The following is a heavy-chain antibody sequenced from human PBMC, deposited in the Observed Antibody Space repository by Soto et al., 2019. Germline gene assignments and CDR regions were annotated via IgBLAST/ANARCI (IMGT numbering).Heavy chain of an antibody. V-gene: IGHV3-15*01. J-gene: IGHJ4*02. D-gene: IGHD2-21*01. CDR1: GFPFSNAW. Sequence: GGSLRLSCAASGFPFSNAWMSLVRQSPGKGLEWVGRIKIKTDGGTTDYAAPVKGRFTISIDDSKNTLYLQMNSLKTEDKAVYYCTTGPIAADCPLFEYWDQGTLLTVSP. CDR3: TTGPIAADCPLFEY. CDR2: IKIKTDGGTT.